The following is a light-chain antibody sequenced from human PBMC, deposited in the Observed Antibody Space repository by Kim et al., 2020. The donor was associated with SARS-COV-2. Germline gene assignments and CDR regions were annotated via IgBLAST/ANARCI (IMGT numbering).Light chain of an antibody. CDR2: DAS. Sequence: EIVLTQSPATLSLSLGERATLSCRASQSVSSSLAWYQQNPGQAPRLLIYDASNRATGIPARFSGSGSGTDFTLTISSLEPEDFAVYYCQQRSNWPPTFGGGTKVDIK. CDR3: QQRSNWPPT. V-gene: IGKV3-11*01. J-gene: IGKJ4*01. CDR1: QSVSSS.